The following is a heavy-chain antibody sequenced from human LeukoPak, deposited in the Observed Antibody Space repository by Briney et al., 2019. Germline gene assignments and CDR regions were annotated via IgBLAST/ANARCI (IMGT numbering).Heavy chain of an antibody. CDR2: IPFDGSDE. Sequence: GGSLRLSCEVSGFRLTTYGTHWVRQAPGKGLEWVAYIPFDGSDEYYVDSVKGRFSISRDNSKNTLYLQMNSLRAEDTAVYYCAKGVVPAARPPDRFDPWGQGTLVTVSS. CDR1: GFRLTTYG. V-gene: IGHV3-30*02. J-gene: IGHJ5*02. D-gene: IGHD2-2*01. CDR3: AKGVVPAARPPDRFDP.